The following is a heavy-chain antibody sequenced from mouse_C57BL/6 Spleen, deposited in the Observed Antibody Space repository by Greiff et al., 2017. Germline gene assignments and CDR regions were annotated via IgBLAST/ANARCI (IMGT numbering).Heavy chain of an antibody. CDR3: ARSIYDYFYFDY. CDR2: IYPGDGDT. V-gene: IGHV1-80*01. CDR1: GYAFSSYW. J-gene: IGHJ2*01. Sequence: VQLQESGAELVKPGASVKISCKASGYAFSSYWMNWVKQRPGKGLEWIGQIYPGDGDTNYNGKFKGKATLTADKSSSTAYMQLSSLTSEDSAVYFCARSIYDYFYFDYWGQGTTRTVSS. D-gene: IGHD2-4*01.